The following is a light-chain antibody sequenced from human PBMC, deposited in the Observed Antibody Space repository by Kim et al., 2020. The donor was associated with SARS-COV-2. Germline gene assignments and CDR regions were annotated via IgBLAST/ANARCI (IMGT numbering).Light chain of an antibody. CDR3: QSYGGNEHWV. Sequence: KTVTSGCARGGGSIASNYGQWCQQRPGASPATVIDEDKGRPSGVPDRFSGSVDGSSDAASLAMSGLRAEGEADDCCQSYGGNEHWVFGGGTQLTVL. V-gene: IGLV6-57*01. CDR2: EDK. J-gene: IGLJ3*02. CDR1: GGSIASNY.